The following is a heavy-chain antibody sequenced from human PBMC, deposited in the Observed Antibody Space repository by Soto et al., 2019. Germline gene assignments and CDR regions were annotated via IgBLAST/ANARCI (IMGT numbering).Heavy chain of an antibody. V-gene: IGHV4-59*01. CDR3: AREWRWGMDV. J-gene: IGHJ6*02. Sequence: SETLSLTCTVSGGSISSYYWSWIRQPPGKGLEWIGYIYYSGSTNYNPPLKSRVTISVDTSKNQFSLKLSSVTAADTAVYYCAREWRWGMDVWGQGTTVTVSS. CDR1: GGSISSYY. CDR2: IYYSGST. D-gene: IGHD2-15*01.